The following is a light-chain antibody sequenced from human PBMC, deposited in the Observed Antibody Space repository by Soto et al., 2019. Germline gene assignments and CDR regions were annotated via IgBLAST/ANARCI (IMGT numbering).Light chain of an antibody. CDR3: CSYTSSSTHV. Sequence: QSALTQPASVSGSPGQSNTISCTGTSSDVGGYNFVSWYQQHPGKVPKLMIFDVNRRPSGVSDRFSGSKSGNTASLTISGLQAEDEGDYYCCSYTSSSTHVFGSGTKLTVL. CDR2: DVN. V-gene: IGLV2-14*03. J-gene: IGLJ1*01. CDR1: SSDVGGYNF.